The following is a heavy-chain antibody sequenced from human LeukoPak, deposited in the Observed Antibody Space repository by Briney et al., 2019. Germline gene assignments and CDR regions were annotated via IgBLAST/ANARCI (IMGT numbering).Heavy chain of an antibody. CDR1: GGSFSGYY. CDR3: AWSLRGDYSFDY. Sequence: SETLSLTCAVYGGSFSGYYWSWIRQPPGKGLEWIGEINHSGSTNYNPSLKSRVTISVDTSKNQFSLKLSSVTAADTAVYYCAWSLRGDYSFDYWGQGTLVTVSS. J-gene: IGHJ4*02. V-gene: IGHV4-34*01. CDR2: INHSGST. D-gene: IGHD4-17*01.